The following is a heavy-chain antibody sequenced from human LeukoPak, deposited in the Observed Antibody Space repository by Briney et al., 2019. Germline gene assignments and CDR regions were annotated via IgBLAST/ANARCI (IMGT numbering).Heavy chain of an antibody. J-gene: IGHJ4*02. CDR2: IYYSGST. CDR3: ARVGSGGAWFDF. CDR1: GGSISSNSYY. V-gene: IGHV4-39*01. D-gene: IGHD6-19*01. Sequence: PSETLSLTCAVSGGSISSNSYYWGWIRQPPGKGLEWIGSIYYSGSTYYNPSLKSRVTISVDTSKNQCSLNLSSVTAADTAVYYCARVGSGGAWFDFWGQGTLVSVSS.